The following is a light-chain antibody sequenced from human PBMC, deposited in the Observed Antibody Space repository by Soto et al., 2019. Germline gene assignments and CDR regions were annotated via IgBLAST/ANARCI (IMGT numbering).Light chain of an antibody. J-gene: IGKJ2*01. V-gene: IGKV3-15*01. CDR3: QPYDSRRNT. CDR2: DAT. Sequence: IVLTQSPAILSVSTGGRATVSCRDGQSISRSLAWYQKKPRQAPRLLISDATTRANGIPARFRRSGSRTDFTPAISSLQPEDVETYYCQPYDSRRNTFGQRAKVDIK. CDR1: QSISRS.